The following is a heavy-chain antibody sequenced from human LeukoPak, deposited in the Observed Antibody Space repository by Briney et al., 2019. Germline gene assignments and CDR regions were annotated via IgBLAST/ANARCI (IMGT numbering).Heavy chain of an antibody. CDR1: GFTFNSYS. Sequence: GGSLRLSCAASGFTFNSYSMNWVRQAPGKGLEWVSSISSSSLSYIYYADSVKGRFTIFRDNAKNSLYLQMSSLRAEDTAVYYCARYYYGSRTSFDPWGQGTLVTVSS. V-gene: IGHV3-21*01. D-gene: IGHD3-10*01. CDR3: ARYYYGSRTSFDP. J-gene: IGHJ5*02. CDR2: ISSSSLSYI.